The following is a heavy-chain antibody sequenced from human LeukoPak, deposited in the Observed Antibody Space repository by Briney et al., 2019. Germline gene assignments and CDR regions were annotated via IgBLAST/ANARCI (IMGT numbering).Heavy chain of an antibody. D-gene: IGHD5-12*01. CDR2: ISSGSSYI. V-gene: IGHV3-21*01. CDR1: GFXVSNNH. Sequence: PGGSLRLSCAASGFXVSNNHMSWVRQAPGKGLEWVSSISSGSSYIYYVDSVKGRFTISRDNAKNSLYLQMNSLRAEDTAVYYCARGDRSGGPYGMDVWGQGTTVTVSS. J-gene: IGHJ6*02. CDR3: ARGDRSGGPYGMDV.